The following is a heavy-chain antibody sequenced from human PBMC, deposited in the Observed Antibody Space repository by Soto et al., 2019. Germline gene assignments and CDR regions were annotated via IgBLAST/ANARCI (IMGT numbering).Heavy chain of an antibody. CDR2: MTPDSGDT. D-gene: IGHD3-16*01. CDR1: GHTLASYD. Sequence: QVQLVQSGAEVRKPGASVKVSCKASGHTLASYDINWVRQATGQGLEWRGWMTPDSGDTGDAQKFQGRGTMTWDTSITTAYMELSSLRSDDTAVYYCARDPFYGWFDSWGQGTLVTVSS. J-gene: IGHJ5*01. CDR3: ARDPFYGWFDS. V-gene: IGHV1-8*01.